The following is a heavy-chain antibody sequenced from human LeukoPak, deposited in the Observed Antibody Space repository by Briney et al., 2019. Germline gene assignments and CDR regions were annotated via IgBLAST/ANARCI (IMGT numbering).Heavy chain of an antibody. CDR1: GFTFSSYE. D-gene: IGHD3-10*02. Sequence: GGSLRLSCAASGFTFSSYEMNWVRQAPGKGLEWVSYISSSGSTIYYADSVKGRFTISRDNSKNSLYLQMNSLRAEDTAVYYCAELGITMIGGVWGKGTTVTISS. J-gene: IGHJ6*04. CDR2: ISSSGSTI. V-gene: IGHV3-48*03. CDR3: AELGITMIGGV.